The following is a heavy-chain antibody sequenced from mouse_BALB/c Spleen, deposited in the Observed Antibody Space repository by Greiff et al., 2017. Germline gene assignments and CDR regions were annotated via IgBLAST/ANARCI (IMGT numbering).Heavy chain of an antibody. J-gene: IGHJ3*01. D-gene: IGHD1-2*01. CDR2: ISSGGST. Sequence: DVKLQESGGGLVKPGGSLKLSCAASGFTFSSYAMSWVRQTPEKRLEWVASISSGGSTYYPDSVKGRFTISRDNARNILYLQMSSLRSEDTAMYYCARGGVLRPWFAYWGQGTLVTVSA. V-gene: IGHV5-6-5*01. CDR1: GFTFSSYA. CDR3: ARGGVLRPWFAY.